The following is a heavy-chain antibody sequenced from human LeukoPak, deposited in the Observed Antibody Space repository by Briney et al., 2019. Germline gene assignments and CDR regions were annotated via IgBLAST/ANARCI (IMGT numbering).Heavy chain of an antibody. V-gene: IGHV4-39*01. CDR3: ARSRDGYISTFDY. J-gene: IGHJ4*02. D-gene: IGHD5-24*01. CDR1: GVSISSSSFY. CDR2: IYYRGNT. Sequence: SETLSLTCTVSGVSISSSSFYWGWIRQPPGKGLEWIGSIYYRGNTYYNPSLKSRVTISVDTSKNQFSLKLSSVTAADTAVYYCARSRDGYISTFDYWGQGTLVTVSS.